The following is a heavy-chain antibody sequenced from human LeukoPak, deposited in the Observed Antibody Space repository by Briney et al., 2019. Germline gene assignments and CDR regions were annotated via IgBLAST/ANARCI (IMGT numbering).Heavy chain of an antibody. CDR1: GFTFSNYW. J-gene: IGHJ4*02. V-gene: IGHV3-7*01. Sequence: GGSLRLSCAASGFTFSNYWMTWVRQAPGKGLEWVANIKEDGSEKKYVDSVKGRFTISRDNSKNTLYLQMNSLRAEDTAVYYCAKDPAGGYRQDYWGQGTLVTVSS. CDR2: IKEDGSEK. D-gene: IGHD5-18*01. CDR3: AKDPAGGYRQDY.